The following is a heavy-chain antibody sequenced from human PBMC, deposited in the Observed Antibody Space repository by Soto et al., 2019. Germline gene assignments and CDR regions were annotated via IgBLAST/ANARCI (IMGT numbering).Heavy chain of an antibody. CDR3: AKSHWGYSSSDMDV. D-gene: IGHD6-13*01. CDR2: ISGSGGVT. V-gene: IGHV3-23*01. CDR1: GFTFSSYA. J-gene: IGHJ6*02. Sequence: EVQLLESGGGLVQPGGSLRLSCAASGFTFSSYAVSWVRQAPGKGLEWVSTISGSGGVTYYADSVKGRFTISRDNSKNTLYLQMYSLRAEDTAVYYCAKSHWGYSSSDMDVWGQGTTVTVSS.